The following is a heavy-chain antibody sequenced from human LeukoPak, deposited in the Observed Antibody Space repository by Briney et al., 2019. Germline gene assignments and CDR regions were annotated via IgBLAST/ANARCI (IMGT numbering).Heavy chain of an antibody. CDR2: IHYTGIT. Sequence: SETLSLTCTVSRGSFSSHYWTWIRQPPGKGLECIGYIHYTGITNYNPSLESRVTISLDTCKNQFSLKLRSVTAADTAVYYCARADGYTYGLDYWGQGTLVTVSS. CDR3: ARADGYTYGLDY. J-gene: IGHJ4*02. V-gene: IGHV4-59*11. CDR1: RGSFSSHY. D-gene: IGHD5-18*01.